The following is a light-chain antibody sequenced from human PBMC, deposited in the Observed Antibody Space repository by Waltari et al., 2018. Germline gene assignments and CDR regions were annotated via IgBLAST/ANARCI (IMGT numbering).Light chain of an antibody. V-gene: IGLV2-14*03. CDR1: SSDVGGYNY. CDR2: DVS. J-gene: IGLJ2*01. Sequence: QSALTQPASVSGSPGQSITISCTGTSSDVGGYNYVSWYQQHPGKAPKLMIYDVSKRPAGGSNRFSGSKSCNTASLTISGLQAEDEADYYCISYTSSSTLVVFGGGTKLTVL. CDR3: ISYTSSSTLVV.